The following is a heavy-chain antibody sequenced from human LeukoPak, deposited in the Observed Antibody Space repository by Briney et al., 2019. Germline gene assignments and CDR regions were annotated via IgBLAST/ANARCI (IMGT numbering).Heavy chain of an antibody. CDR1: GGSISTYS. CDR3: ARGQKGGYSSGWYQSTSRHYYYYMDV. D-gene: IGHD6-19*01. Sequence: SETLSLTCSVSGGSISTYSWSWIRQPPGKGLEWIGEINHSGSTNYNPSLKSRVTISVDTSKNQFSLKLSSVTAADTAVYYCARGQKGGYSSGWYQSTSRHYYYYMDVWGKGTTVTVSS. V-gene: IGHV4-34*01. CDR2: INHSGST. J-gene: IGHJ6*03.